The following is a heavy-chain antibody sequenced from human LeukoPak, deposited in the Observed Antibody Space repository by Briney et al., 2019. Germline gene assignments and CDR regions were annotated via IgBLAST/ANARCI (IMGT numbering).Heavy chain of an antibody. Sequence: SETLSLTCTVYGGSFSGYYWSWLRQPPGKGLEWIGEINHSGSTNYNPSLKSRVTISVDTSKNQFSLKLSSVTAADTAVYCCARPVSGSSGWYYNYRGQGTLVTVSS. CDR3: ARPVSGSSGWYYNY. CDR2: INHSGST. D-gene: IGHD6-19*01. J-gene: IGHJ4*02. CDR1: GGSFSGYY. V-gene: IGHV4-34*01.